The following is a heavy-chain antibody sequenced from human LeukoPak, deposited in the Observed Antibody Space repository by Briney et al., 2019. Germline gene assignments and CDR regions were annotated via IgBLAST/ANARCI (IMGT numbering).Heavy chain of an antibody. D-gene: IGHD3-22*01. V-gene: IGHV1-46*01. CDR1: GYTFTSYY. CDR3: ARDLDSSGYSNWFDP. CDR2: INPSGGST. J-gene: IGHJ5*02. Sequence: ASVKVSCKASGYTFTSYYMHWVRQAPGQGLEWMGIINPSGGSTSYAQKFQGRVTMTRDTSTSTVYMELSSLRSEDTAVHYCARDLDSSGYSNWFDPWGQGTLVTVSS.